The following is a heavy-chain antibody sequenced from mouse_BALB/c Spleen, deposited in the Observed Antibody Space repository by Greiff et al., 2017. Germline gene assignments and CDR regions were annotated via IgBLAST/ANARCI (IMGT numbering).Heavy chain of an antibody. V-gene: IGHV2-2*02. Sequence: QVQLQQSGPGLVQPSQSLSITCTVSGFSLTSYGVHWVRQSPGKGLEWLGVIWSGGSTDYNAAFISRLSISKDNSKSQVFFKMNSLQANDTAIYYCASHYRYEDYAMDYWGQGTSVTVSS. D-gene: IGHD2-14*01. CDR1: GFSLTSYG. J-gene: IGHJ4*01. CDR3: ASHYRYEDYAMDY. CDR2: IWSGGST.